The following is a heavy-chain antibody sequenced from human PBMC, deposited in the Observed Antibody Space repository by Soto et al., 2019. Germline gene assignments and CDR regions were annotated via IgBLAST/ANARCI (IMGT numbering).Heavy chain of an antibody. Sequence: GESLKISCQASGYSFNGFWIGWVRQKPGKGLEWMGIIHPDDSDTKYSPSFQGQVTFSVDKSISTAYLQWSSLKASDTAMYYCATQRGYSFGPFDYWGQGTLVTVSS. D-gene: IGHD5-18*01. V-gene: IGHV5-51*01. J-gene: IGHJ4*02. CDR3: ATQRGYSFGPFDY. CDR2: IHPDDSDT. CDR1: GYSFNGFW.